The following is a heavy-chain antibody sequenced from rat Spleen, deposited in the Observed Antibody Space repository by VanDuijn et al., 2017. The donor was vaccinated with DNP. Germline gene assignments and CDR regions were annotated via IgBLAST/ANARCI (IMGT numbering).Heavy chain of an antibody. CDR3: RTGSDY. CDR2: ISYDGGTP. CDR1: GFTFSNYG. D-gene: IGHD5-1*01. V-gene: IGHV5-7*01. J-gene: IGHJ2*01. Sequence: EVQLVESGGGLVQPGKSMKLSCAASGFTFSNYGMAWVRQAPKKGLEWVAYISYDGGTPYYRDSVKGRFTISRDNAQSTLYLQMDSLRSEDTATYYCRTGSDYWGQGVMVTVSS.